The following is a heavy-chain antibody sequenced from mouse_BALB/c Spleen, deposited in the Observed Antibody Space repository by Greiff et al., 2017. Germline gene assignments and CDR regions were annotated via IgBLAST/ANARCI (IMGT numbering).Heavy chain of an antibody. J-gene: IGHJ4*01. CDR3: VRDGGNYAMDY. Sequence: VHLVESGPGLVAPSQSLSITCTVSGFSLTSYDISWIRQPPGKGLEWLGVIWTGGGTNYNSAFMSRLSISKDNSKSQVFLKMNSLQTDDTAIYYCVRDGGNYAMDYWGQGTSVTVSS. CDR2: IWTGGGT. V-gene: IGHV2-9-2*01. CDR1: GFSLTSYD.